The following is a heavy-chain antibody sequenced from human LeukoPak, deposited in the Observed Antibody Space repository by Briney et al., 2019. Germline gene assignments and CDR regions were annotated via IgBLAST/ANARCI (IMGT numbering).Heavy chain of an antibody. CDR1: GFTFNNYG. V-gene: IGHV3-30*02. Sequence: GGSLRLSCAASGFTFNNYGMHWVRQAPGKGLEWVAFIRYNGNNQYYADSVKGRFTISRDNSKDTLYLQMNSLKGDDTAVYYCAKDSAFYYIDVWGKGTTVIISS. D-gene: IGHD3-10*01. CDR3: AKDSAFYYIDV. J-gene: IGHJ6*03. CDR2: IRYNGNNQ.